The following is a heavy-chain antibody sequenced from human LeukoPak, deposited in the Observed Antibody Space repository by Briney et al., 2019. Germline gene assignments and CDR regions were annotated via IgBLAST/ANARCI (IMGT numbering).Heavy chain of an antibody. CDR1: GFTFSIYE. CDR2: ISSSGSTI. J-gene: IGHJ4*02. V-gene: IGHV3-48*03. CDR3: AREGVYDSWDY. D-gene: IGHD3-3*01. Sequence: GGSLRLSCAASGFTFSIYEMNWVRQAPGKGLVWVSYISSSGSTIYYADSVKGRFTISRDNAKNSLYLQKNSLRAEDTAVYYCAREGVYDSWDYWGQGTLVTVSS.